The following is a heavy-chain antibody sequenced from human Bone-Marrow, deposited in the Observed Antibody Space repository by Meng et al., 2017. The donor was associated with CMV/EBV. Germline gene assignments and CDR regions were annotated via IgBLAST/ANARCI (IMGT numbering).Heavy chain of an antibody. CDR3: ARESRGFFDY. D-gene: IGHD3-10*01. Sequence: GESLKISCAASGFTFSSYAMSWVRQAPGKGLEWVSAISGSGGSTYYADSVKGRFTISRDNSKNTLYLQMNSLRAEDTAVYYCARESRGFFDYWGQGTLVTVSS. CDR2: ISGSGGST. V-gene: IGHV3-23*01. CDR1: GFTFSSYA. J-gene: IGHJ4*02.